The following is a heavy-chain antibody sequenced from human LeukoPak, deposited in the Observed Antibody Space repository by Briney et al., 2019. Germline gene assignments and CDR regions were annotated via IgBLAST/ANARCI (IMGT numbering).Heavy chain of an antibody. D-gene: IGHD3-10*01. Sequence: SGTLSLTCAVSGGSISSSNWWSWVRQPPGKGLEWIGEIYHSGSTNYNPSLKSRVTISVDTSKNQFSLKLSSVTAADTAVYYCARHSGSGSRDAFDIWGQGTMVTVSS. CDR3: ARHSGSGSRDAFDI. CDR2: IYHSGST. V-gene: IGHV4-4*02. J-gene: IGHJ3*02. CDR1: GGSISSSNW.